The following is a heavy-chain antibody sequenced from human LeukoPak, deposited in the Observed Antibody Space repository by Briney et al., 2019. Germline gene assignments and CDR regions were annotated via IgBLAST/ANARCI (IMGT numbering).Heavy chain of an antibody. J-gene: IGHJ4*02. V-gene: IGHV3-30*03. CDR2: ISYDGSNK. Sequence: GGSLRLSCAASGFTFSSYGMHWVRQAPGKGLEWVAVISYDGSNKYYADSVKGRFTISRDNSKNTLYLQMNSLRAEDTAVYYCARGGYDILTDLDYWGQGTLVTVSS. CDR1: GFTFSSYG. CDR3: ARGGYDILTDLDY. D-gene: IGHD3-9*01.